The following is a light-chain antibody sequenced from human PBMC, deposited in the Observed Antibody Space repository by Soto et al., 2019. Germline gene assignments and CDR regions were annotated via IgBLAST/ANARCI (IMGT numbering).Light chain of an antibody. Sequence: EIVLTQSPATLSLSPGERATLSCRASQSVSSYLAWYEQKPGQAPRLLIYDASNRATGIPARFSGSGSGTDFTLTISSLEPEDFAVYYCQQRISWPLTFGGGTTVEIK. CDR3: QQRISWPLT. CDR2: DAS. V-gene: IGKV3-11*01. J-gene: IGKJ4*01. CDR1: QSVSSY.